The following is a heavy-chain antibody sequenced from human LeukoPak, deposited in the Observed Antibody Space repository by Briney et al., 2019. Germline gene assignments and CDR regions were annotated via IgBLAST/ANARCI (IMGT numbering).Heavy chain of an antibody. J-gene: IGHJ4*01. Sequence: ASVKVSCKASGYTFTTYYIHWVRQAPGQGLEWMGIINPSGGSTSYAQKFQGRVTMTRDMSTSTVYMELSSLRSEDTAVYYCSRDALAIGEIDNWGHGTLVTVSS. CDR1: GYTFTTYY. D-gene: IGHD3-16*01. V-gene: IGHV1-46*01. CDR2: INPSGGST. CDR3: SRDALAIGEIDN.